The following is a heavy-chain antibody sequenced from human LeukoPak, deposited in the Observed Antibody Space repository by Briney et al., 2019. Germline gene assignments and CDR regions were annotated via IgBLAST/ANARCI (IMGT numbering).Heavy chain of an antibody. J-gene: IGHJ3*02. D-gene: IGHD3-10*01. CDR2: INPNSGGT. CDR3: ARGSVLRGLDI. Sequence: ASVKVSCKASGYTFSDYYIHWVRQAPGQGFEWMGWINPNSGGTNYAQKFQGRITMTRDTSISTAYMELSRLRSDDTAVYSCARGSVLRGLDIWGHGTMVTVSS. CDR1: GYTFSDYY. V-gene: IGHV1-2*02.